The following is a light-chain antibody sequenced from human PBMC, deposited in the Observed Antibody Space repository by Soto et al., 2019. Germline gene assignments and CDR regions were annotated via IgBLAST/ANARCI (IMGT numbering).Light chain of an antibody. Sequence: DIQMTQSPSTLSASVGDRVTITCRASQSIDTWLAWHQQKPGQVPKLLISKASSLESGVPSRFSGSGSGTEFTLTISSLQHDDFATYYCQQYNSYSWTFGQGTKVDI. J-gene: IGKJ1*01. V-gene: IGKV1-5*03. CDR2: KAS. CDR1: QSIDTW. CDR3: QQYNSYSWT.